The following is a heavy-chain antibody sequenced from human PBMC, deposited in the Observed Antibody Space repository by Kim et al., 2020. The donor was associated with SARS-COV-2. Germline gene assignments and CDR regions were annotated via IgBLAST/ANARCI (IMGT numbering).Heavy chain of an antibody. CDR3: AKTHCSSTSCYIYYAVDV. Sequence: KGRFTISRDNAKNTLYLQMNSLRAEDTAVYYCAKTHCSSTSCYIYYAVDVWGQGTTVTVSS. V-gene: IGHV3-74*01. J-gene: IGHJ6*02. D-gene: IGHD2-2*02.